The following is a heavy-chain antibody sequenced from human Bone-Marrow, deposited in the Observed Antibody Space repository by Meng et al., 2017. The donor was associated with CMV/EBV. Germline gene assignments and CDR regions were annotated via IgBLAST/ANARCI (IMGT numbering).Heavy chain of an antibody. V-gene: IGHV1-18*01. Sequence: VKQVQVGAEVTKPWGSVKVSCKASGYTFTSYGISWVRQAPGQGLEWMGWISAYNGNTNYAQKLQGRVTMTTDTSTSTAYMELRSLRSDDTAVYYCARGYSNRLPGGFDYWGQGTLVTVSS. J-gene: IGHJ4*02. CDR3: ARGYSNRLPGGFDY. CDR1: GYTFTSYG. D-gene: IGHD4-11*01. CDR2: ISAYNGNT.